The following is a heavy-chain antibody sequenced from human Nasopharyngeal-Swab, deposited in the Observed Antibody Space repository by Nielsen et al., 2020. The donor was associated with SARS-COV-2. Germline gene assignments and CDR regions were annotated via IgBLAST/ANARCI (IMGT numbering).Heavy chain of an antibody. D-gene: IGHD5-18*01. Sequence: WVRQAPGQGLEGMGWSSAYNGNTNYAQKLQGRGTRTTDTTPSTAYMELRSLRSDDTAAYYCARASFRIQLWPPMYYYYGMDVWGQGTTVTVSS. V-gene: IGHV1-18*01. CDR3: ARASFRIQLWPPMYYYYGMDV. CDR2: SSAYNGNT. J-gene: IGHJ6*02.